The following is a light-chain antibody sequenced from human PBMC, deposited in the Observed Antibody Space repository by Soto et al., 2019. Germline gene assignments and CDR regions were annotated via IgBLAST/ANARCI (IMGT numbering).Light chain of an antibody. CDR3: QQYNNWPPLT. J-gene: IGKJ4*01. Sequence: EIVMTQSPATLSVSPGERATLSCRASQSVSSNLAWYQQKPGQAPRLLIYGASTRATGIPARISGSGSVTEFTLTISSLQSEDFAVYYCQQYNNWPPLTFGGGTKVEIK. CDR1: QSVSSN. CDR2: GAS. V-gene: IGKV3-15*01.